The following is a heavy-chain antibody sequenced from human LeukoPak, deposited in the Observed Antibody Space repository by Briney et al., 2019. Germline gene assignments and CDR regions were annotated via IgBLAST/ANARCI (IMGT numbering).Heavy chain of an antibody. D-gene: IGHD3-22*01. J-gene: IGHJ3*02. CDR2: ISAYNGNT. V-gene: IGHV1-18*01. Sequence: ASVKVSCKASGYTFTSYGIRWVRQAPGQGLEWMGWISAYNGNTNYAQKLQGRVTMTTDTSTSTAYMELRSLRSDDTAVYYCARDVTYYYDSSGYPDAFDIWGQGTMVTVSS. CDR3: ARDVTYYYDSSGYPDAFDI. CDR1: GYTFTSYG.